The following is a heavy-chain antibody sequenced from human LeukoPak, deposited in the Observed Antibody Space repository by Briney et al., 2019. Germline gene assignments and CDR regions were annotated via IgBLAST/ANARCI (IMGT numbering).Heavy chain of an antibody. CDR2: INAGNGNT. D-gene: IGHD3-22*01. V-gene: IGHV1-3*01. Sequence: ASVKVSCKASGYTFTSYAMHWVRQAPGQRLEWMGWINAGNGNTKYSQKFQGRVTITRDTSASTAYMELSSLRSEDTAVYYRASLYYYDSSGPHPGDAFDIWGQGTMVTVSS. CDR1: GYTFTSYA. CDR3: ASLYYYDSSGPHPGDAFDI. J-gene: IGHJ3*02.